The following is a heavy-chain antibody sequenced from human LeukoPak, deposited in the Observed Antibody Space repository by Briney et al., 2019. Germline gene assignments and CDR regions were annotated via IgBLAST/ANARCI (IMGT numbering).Heavy chain of an antibody. CDR1: GFTFSSYG. Sequence: PGGSLRLSCAASGFTFSSYGMHWVRQAPGKGLEWVAFIRYDGGNKYYADSVKGRFTISRDNSKNTLYLQMNSLRAEDTAVYYCANICFSCSQAYWGQGTLVTVSS. J-gene: IGHJ4*02. CDR3: ANICFSCSQAY. V-gene: IGHV3-30*02. D-gene: IGHD2/OR15-2a*01. CDR2: IRYDGGNK.